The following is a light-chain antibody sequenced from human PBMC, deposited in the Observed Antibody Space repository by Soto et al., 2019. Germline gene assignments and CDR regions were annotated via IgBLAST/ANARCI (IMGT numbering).Light chain of an antibody. CDR2: GAS. CDR1: QSISHF. Sequence: DIQMTQSPSSRSASVGDRVTITCRASQSISHFLNWYQQKPGKPPRLLIYGASSLQGGVPSRFSGSGSGTDFTLTISSLQPEDFATYYCQQSYNTVSFGGGTKVDIK. J-gene: IGKJ4*01. V-gene: IGKV1-39*01. CDR3: QQSYNTVS.